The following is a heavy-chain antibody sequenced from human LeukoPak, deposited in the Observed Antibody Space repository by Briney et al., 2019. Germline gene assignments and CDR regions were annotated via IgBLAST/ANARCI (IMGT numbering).Heavy chain of an antibody. CDR2: INPSGGST. CDR1: GYTFTSYY. V-gene: IGHV1-46*01. Sequence: ASVKVSCKASGYTFTSYYMHWVRQAPGQGLEWMGIINPSGGSTSYAQKFQGRVTMTRDTSTSTVYMELGSLRSEDTAVYYCARDWGSRGSYYYLDYWGQGTLVTVSS. CDR3: ARDWGSRGSYYYLDY. J-gene: IGHJ4*02. D-gene: IGHD1-26*01.